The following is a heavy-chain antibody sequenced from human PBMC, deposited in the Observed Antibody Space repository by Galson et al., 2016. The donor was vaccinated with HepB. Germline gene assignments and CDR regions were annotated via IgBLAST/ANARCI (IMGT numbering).Heavy chain of an antibody. Sequence: SETLSLTCAVSGVSVNSRNWWSWVRQPPGKGLEWIGEISHTGNTNYNPSLKSRVTISLDTSRNQFSLNLTSVTGADTAVYFCARFIVVMTALWFDPWGQGTLVTVSS. V-gene: IGHV4-4*02. J-gene: IGHJ5*02. CDR3: ARFIVVMTALWFDP. CDR2: ISHTGNT. D-gene: IGHD2-21*02. CDR1: GVSVNSRNW.